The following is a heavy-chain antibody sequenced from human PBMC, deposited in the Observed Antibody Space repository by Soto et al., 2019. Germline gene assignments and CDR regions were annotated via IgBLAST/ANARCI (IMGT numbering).Heavy chain of an antibody. CDR1: GGSISSYY. CDR2: IYYSGST. Sequence: SETLSLTCTVPGGSISSYYWSWIRQPPGKGLEWIGYIYYSGSTNYNPSLKSRVTISVDTSKNQFSLKLSSVTAADTAVYYCARDFAPRNSDYYYYGMDVWGQGTTVTVSS. J-gene: IGHJ6*02. V-gene: IGHV4-59*01. CDR3: ARDFAPRNSDYYYYGMDV. D-gene: IGHD4-4*01.